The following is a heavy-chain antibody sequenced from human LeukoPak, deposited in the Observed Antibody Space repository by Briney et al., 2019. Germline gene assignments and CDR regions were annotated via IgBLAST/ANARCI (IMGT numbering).Heavy chain of an antibody. V-gene: IGHV4-4*07. CDR2: IYTSGST. Sequence: PQTLSPTCIVAAGSISIYYWRWIRQLAGEGLGWIGCIYTSGSTNYNPSLRSRVTMSVDTSKNQFSLKLSSVTAADTAVYYCARTLILSYYYYYMDVWGKGTTVTISS. CDR3: ARTLILSYYYYYMDV. J-gene: IGHJ6*03. D-gene: IGHD2/OR15-2a*01. CDR1: AGSISIYY.